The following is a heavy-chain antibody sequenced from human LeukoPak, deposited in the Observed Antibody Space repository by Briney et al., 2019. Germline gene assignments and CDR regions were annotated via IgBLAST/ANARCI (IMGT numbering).Heavy chain of an antibody. CDR3: AKYVMYSAKPLDY. Sequence: GGSLRLSCAASGFTFSTYAMSWVRQAPEKGMEWVSAISGSGDSTYYADSAKGRFTISRDNSKNTLYLQVDSLRGEDTAVYYCAKYVMYSAKPLDYWGQGTLVTVSS. D-gene: IGHD2-8*01. CDR1: GFTFSTYA. J-gene: IGHJ4*02. V-gene: IGHV3-23*01. CDR2: ISGSGDST.